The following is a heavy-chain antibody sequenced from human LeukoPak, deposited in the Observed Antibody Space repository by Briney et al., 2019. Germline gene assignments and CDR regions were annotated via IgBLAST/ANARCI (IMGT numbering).Heavy chain of an antibody. CDR1: GYTFTSYG. Sequence: ASVKVSFNASGYTFTSYGIRWVRPAPGQGLEGMGWNNANNGNKNYAQQFQGRVTMITNKSTSTGYMELRSLRSDDTAVYYCARDRGIVGAVDYWGQGTLVTVSS. V-gene: IGHV1-18*01. J-gene: IGHJ4*02. CDR2: NNANNGNK. CDR3: ARDRGIVGAVDY. D-gene: IGHD1-26*01.